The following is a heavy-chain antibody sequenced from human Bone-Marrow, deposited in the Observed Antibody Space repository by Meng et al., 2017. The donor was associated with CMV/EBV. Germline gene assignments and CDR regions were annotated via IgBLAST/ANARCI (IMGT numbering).Heavy chain of an antibody. V-gene: IGHV3-33*06. CDR1: GFTFSSYG. Sequence: GGSLRLSCAASGFTFSSYGMHWVRQAPGKGLEWVAVIWYDGSNKYYADPVKGRFTISRVYSKNTLYPQINSLRAEDTDVYYCAKDLGLLLRVFDYWGQGTLVTVSS. CDR3: AKDLGLLLRVFDY. J-gene: IGHJ4*02. CDR2: IWYDGSNK. D-gene: IGHD3-16*01.